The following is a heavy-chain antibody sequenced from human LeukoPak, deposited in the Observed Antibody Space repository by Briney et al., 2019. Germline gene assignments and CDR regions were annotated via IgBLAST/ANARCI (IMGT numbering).Heavy chain of an antibody. CDR1: GFTFSTYS. V-gene: IGHV3-48*01. CDR2: ISSSSSTI. D-gene: IGHD3-10*01. J-gene: IGHJ4*02. CDR3: VRDLFGFDF. Sequence: GGSLRLSCAASGFTFSTYSMNWVRQAPGKGLEWVSYISSSSSTIYYADSVKGRFTIARDNSKNTLYLQMSSLRPEDTAIYFCVRDLFGFDFWGQGTLVTVSS.